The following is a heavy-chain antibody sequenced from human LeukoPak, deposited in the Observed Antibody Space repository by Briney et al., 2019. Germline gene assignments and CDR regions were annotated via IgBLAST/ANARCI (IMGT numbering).Heavy chain of an antibody. CDR2: IYHSGST. V-gene: IGHV4-30-2*01. D-gene: IGHD6-6*01. J-gene: IGHJ5*02. CDR1: GGSISGGGYS. Sequence: SETLSLTCAVSGGSISGGGYSWSWIRQPPGKGLEWIGYIYHSGSTYYNPSLKSRATISVDRSKNQFSLKLSSVTAADTAVYYCARGHPPSSGGNWFDPWGQGTLVTVSS. CDR3: ARGHPPSSGGNWFDP.